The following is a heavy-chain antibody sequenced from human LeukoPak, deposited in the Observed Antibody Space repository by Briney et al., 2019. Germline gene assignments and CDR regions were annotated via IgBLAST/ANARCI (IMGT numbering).Heavy chain of an antibody. CDR1: GGSISSYY. V-gene: IGHV4-59*08. Sequence: SETLSLTCTVSGGSISSYYWSWIRQPPGKGLEWIGYIHYSGSTNYNPSLKSRVTISVDTSKNQFSLKLSSVTAADTAVYYCARSGGFTDYYFDYWGQGTLVTVSS. D-gene: IGHD5-12*01. CDR3: ARSGGFTDYYFDY. J-gene: IGHJ4*02. CDR2: IHYSGST.